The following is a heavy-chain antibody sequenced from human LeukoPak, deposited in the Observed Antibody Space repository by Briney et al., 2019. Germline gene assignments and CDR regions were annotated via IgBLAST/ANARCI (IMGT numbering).Heavy chain of an antibody. CDR3: ARSPSTFRFDY. J-gene: IGHJ4*02. D-gene: IGHD3-16*01. CDR2: INPSGGST. CDR1: GYTFASYY. V-gene: IGHV1-46*01. Sequence: ASVKVSCKASGYTFASYYMHWVRQAPGQGHEWMGIINPSGGSTSYAPKFQGRVTMTRDTSTSTVYMELSSLRSEDTAVYYCARSPSTFRFDYWGQGTLVTVSS.